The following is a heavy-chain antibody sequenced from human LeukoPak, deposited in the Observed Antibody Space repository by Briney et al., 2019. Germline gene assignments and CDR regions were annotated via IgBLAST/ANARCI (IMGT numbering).Heavy chain of an antibody. Sequence: GGSLRLSCAASGFTFSSYWTSWVRQAPGKGLEWVANIKQDGSEKYYVDSVKGRFTISRDNAKNSLYLQMNSLRAEDTAVYYCARGDHCSSTSCYAWNAFDIWGQGTMVTVSS. CDR1: GFTFSSYW. CDR2: IKQDGSEK. D-gene: IGHD2-2*01. CDR3: ARGDHCSSTSCYAWNAFDI. J-gene: IGHJ3*02. V-gene: IGHV3-7*01.